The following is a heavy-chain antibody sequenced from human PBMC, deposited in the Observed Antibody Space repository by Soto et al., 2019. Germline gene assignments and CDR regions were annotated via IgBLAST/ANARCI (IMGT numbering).Heavy chain of an antibody. V-gene: IGHV4-34*01. CDR1: GGSFSGYY. CDR3: ARGLAPRYYYYYYMDV. CDR2: INHSGST. Sequence: PSETLSLTCAVYGGSFSGYYWSWIRQPPGKGLEWIGEINHSGSTNYNPSLKSRVTISVDTSKNQFSLKLSSVTAADTAVYYCARGLAPRYYYYYYMDVWGKGTTVTVSS. J-gene: IGHJ6*03.